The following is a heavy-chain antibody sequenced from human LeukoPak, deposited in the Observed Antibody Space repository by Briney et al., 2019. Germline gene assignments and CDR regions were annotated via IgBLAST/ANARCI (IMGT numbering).Heavy chain of an antibody. D-gene: IGHD3-10*01. V-gene: IGHV3-23*01. J-gene: IGHJ4*02. Sequence: GGSLRLSCAASGFTFSSYAMTWVRQAPGKGLEWVSAINSSGGNTYYADSVKGRFTISRDDSKNTLYLQMNSLRAEDTAVYYCAKDYGSGSYYWHYWGQGTLVTVSS. CDR2: INSSGGNT. CDR1: GFTFSSYA. CDR3: AKDYGSGSYYWHY.